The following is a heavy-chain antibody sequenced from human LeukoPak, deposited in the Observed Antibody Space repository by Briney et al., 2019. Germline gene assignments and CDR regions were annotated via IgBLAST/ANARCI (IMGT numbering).Heavy chain of an antibody. CDR3: ARFGSKIQIRFLEWSLSLDI. V-gene: IGHV1-2*02. CDR1: GYTFTGYY. J-gene: IGHJ3*02. D-gene: IGHD3-3*01. CDR2: INPNHGDT. Sequence: ASVKVSCKASGYTFTGYYMHWVRQAPGQGLEWMGWINPNHGDTNYAQKFQGRVTMTRDTSISTVYMELSRLRSDDTAVYYCARFGSKIQIRFLEWSLSLDIWGQGTMVTVSS.